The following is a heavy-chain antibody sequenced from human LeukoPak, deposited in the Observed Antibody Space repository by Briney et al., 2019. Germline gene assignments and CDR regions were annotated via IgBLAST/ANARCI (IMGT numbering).Heavy chain of an antibody. CDR3: ASARSLRYCSSTSCRGGYFKH. J-gene: IGHJ1*01. CDR1: GGSFSGYY. Sequence: SETLSLTCAVYGGSFSGYYWSWIRQPPVKGLERIGEIDHSGSTNYNPSLKSRVTISVDTSKNQFSLKLSSVTAADTAVQYCASARSLRYCSSTSCRGGYFKHWGQGNVVTVSS. D-gene: IGHD2-2*01. CDR2: IDHSGST. V-gene: IGHV4-34*01.